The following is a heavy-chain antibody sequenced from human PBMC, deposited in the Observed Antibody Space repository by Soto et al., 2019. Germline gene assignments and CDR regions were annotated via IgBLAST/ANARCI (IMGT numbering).Heavy chain of an antibody. V-gene: IGHV3-21*01. CDR2: ISTSSSYI. Sequence: EVQLVESGGGLVKPGGSLRLSCAASGFTFSSYSMNWVRQAPGKGLEWVSSISTSSSYIHYADSVKGRFTISRDNAKNSMYLQINSLRAEDTAVYYCARGGSGRYEDVDYWGQGTLVTVSS. CDR1: GFTFSSYS. J-gene: IGHJ4*02. D-gene: IGHD6-19*01. CDR3: ARGGSGRYEDVDY.